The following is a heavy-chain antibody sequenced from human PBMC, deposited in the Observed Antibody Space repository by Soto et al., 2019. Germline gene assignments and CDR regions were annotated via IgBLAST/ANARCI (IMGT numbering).Heavy chain of an antibody. D-gene: IGHD3-10*01. CDR2: VYFTGIT. CDR3: ARAGSGATFPFDH. CDR1: VDSIGAYF. V-gene: IGHV4-59*01. Sequence: SETLSLTCTVSVDSIGAYFWSWIRQPPGKGLEWIGYVYFTGITTYNPSLRSRVTMSVDTSKKQFSLRLSSVTAADTGVYFCARAGSGATFPFDHWGQGTLVTVSS. J-gene: IGHJ4*02.